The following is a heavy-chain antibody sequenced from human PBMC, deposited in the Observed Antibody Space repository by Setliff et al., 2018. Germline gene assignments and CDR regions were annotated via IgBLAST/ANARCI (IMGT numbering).Heavy chain of an antibody. CDR3: RLAHCSNNCEEALDY. D-gene: IGHD2-2*01. V-gene: IGHV4-39*07. CDR1: GGSISSMSYY. J-gene: IGHJ4*02. Sequence: PSETLSLTCTVSGGSISSMSYYWGWIRQPPGKGLEWIGSIYHSGSSYYNSSLRSRVTISVDTSKNQFSLKLNSVTAADTAVYYFRLAHCSNNCEEALDYWSQGTLVTVSS. CDR2: IYHSGSS.